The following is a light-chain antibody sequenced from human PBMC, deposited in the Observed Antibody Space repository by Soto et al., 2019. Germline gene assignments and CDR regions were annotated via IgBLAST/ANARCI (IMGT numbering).Light chain of an antibody. V-gene: IGKV1-39*01. CDR3: QQSYTNPLT. J-gene: IGKJ4*01. Sequence: DIQMTQSPSSLSASIGDRVIITCRASQSISIYLNWYYQRAGKAPKLLIYGAFNLQSGVPSRFSGSGSGTGLTLTINSLQPEDFGTYYCQQSYTNPLTFGGGTKVEIK. CDR1: QSISIY. CDR2: GAF.